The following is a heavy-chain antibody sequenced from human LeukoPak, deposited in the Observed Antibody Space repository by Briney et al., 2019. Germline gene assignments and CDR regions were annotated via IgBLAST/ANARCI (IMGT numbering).Heavy chain of an antibody. CDR1: GGSISGYY. Sequence: PSETLPLTCTVSGGSISGYYWSWIRQPPGKGLEWIGYIYYSGSTNYNPSLKSRVTISVDTSKNQFSLKLSSVTAADTAVYYSARPKDSSGWDDAFDIWGQGTMVTVSS. J-gene: IGHJ3*02. V-gene: IGHV4-59*08. CDR2: IYYSGST. CDR3: ARPKDSSGWDDAFDI. D-gene: IGHD6-19*01.